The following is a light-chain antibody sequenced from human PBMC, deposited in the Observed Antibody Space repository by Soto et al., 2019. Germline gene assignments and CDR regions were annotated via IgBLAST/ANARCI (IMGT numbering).Light chain of an antibody. CDR1: QGISNY. CDR3: QQRPRYPIT. Sequence: DIRLTQSPSFLSASVGDRVTITCRASQGISNYLAWYQQKPGKAPNLLIHTASSLQTGVPSRFSGSGSGPEFTLTFSSLQPEDFATYYCQQRPRYPITFGQGTRLEIK. CDR2: TAS. V-gene: IGKV1-9*01. J-gene: IGKJ5*01.